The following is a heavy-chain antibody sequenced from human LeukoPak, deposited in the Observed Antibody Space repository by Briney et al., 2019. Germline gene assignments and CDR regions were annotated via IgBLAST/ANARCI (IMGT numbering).Heavy chain of an antibody. J-gene: IGHJ6*02. D-gene: IGHD3-3*01. CDR3: TTDQSYDFWSGPYGMDV. CDR2: IKSKTDGGTT. V-gene: IGHV3-15*01. CDR1: GFTFSNAW. Sequence: GGSLRLSCAASGFTFSNAWMSWVRQAPGKGLEWVGRIKSKTDGGTTDYAAPVKGRFTISRDDSKNTLYLQMNGLKTEDTAVYYCTTDQSYDFWSGPYGMDVWGQGTTVTVSS.